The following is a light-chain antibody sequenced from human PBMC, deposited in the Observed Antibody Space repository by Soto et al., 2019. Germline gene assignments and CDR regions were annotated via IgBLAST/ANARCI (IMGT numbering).Light chain of an antibody. CDR1: QSVSSN. CDR2: GAS. V-gene: IGKV3-15*01. J-gene: IGKJ2*01. Sequence: EIVMTQSPATLSVSPGERATLSCRASQSVSSNLAWYQQTPGQAPRLLIYGASTRATGIPARFSGSGSGTEFTLTISSLQSGDFAVYYCQQYNNWTYTFGQGTKLEIK. CDR3: QQYNNWTYT.